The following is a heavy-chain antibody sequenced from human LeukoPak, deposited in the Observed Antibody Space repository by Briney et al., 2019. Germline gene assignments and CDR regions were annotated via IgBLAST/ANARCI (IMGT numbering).Heavy chain of an antibody. Sequence: PGGSLRLSCAVSGITLSNYGMSWVRQAPGKGLEWVAGISSSGGSTHYADSVKGRFTISRDNPKNTLYLQMNSLRAEDTAVYFCAKRGVVIRVILVGFHKEAYYFDSWGQGALVTVSS. CDR1: GITLSNYG. V-gene: IGHV3-23*01. CDR3: AKRGVVIRVILVGFHKEAYYFDS. J-gene: IGHJ4*02. D-gene: IGHD3-22*01. CDR2: ISSSGGST.